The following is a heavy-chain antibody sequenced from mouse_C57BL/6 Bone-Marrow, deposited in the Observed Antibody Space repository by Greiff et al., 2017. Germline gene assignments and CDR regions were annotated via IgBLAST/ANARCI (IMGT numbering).Heavy chain of an antibody. J-gene: IGHJ2*01. V-gene: IGHV1-81*01. D-gene: IGHD1-1*01. Sequence: QVQLQQSGAELARPGASVQLSCKASGSTFTSYGLSWVKQRTGQVLGWIGELYPRSGNTYCNEKFKGKAKLTAAKSSSTAYMELRSLTSEDSAVYFCARGTTVVAGYYFDYWGQGTTRTVSS. CDR1: GSTFTSYG. CDR3: ARGTTVVAGYYFDY. CDR2: LYPRSGNT.